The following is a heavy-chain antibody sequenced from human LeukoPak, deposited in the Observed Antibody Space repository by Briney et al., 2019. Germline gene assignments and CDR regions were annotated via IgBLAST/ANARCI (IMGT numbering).Heavy chain of an antibody. CDR2: IIPIFGTA. V-gene: IGHV1-69*13. D-gene: IGHD4-17*01. Sequence: GASVKVSCKASGGTFSSYAISWVRQAPGQGLGWMGGIIPIFGTANYAQKFQGRVTITADESTSTAYMELSSLRSEDTAVYYCARDLGENDYGAHGAFDIWGQGTMVTVSS. J-gene: IGHJ3*02. CDR3: ARDLGENDYGAHGAFDI. CDR1: GGTFSSYA.